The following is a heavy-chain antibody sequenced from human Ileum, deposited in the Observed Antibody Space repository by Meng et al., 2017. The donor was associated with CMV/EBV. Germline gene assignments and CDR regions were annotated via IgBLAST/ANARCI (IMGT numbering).Heavy chain of an antibody. Sequence: SETLSLTCAVYGGSFSGYYWSWIRQPPGKGLEWIGEINHSGSTNYNPSLKSRVTISVDTSKNQFSLKLSSVTAADTAVYCCARGRGYCSSTSCYNWFDPWGQGTLVTVSS. V-gene: IGHV4-34*01. CDR2: INHSGST. D-gene: IGHD2-2*01. CDR3: ARGRGYCSSTSCYNWFDP. J-gene: IGHJ5*02. CDR1: GGSFSGYY.